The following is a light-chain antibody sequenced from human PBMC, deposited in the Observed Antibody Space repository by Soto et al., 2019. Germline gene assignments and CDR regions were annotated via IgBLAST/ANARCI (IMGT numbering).Light chain of an antibody. V-gene: IGLV2-14*01. Sequence: QSALTQPASVTGSPGQSITISCTGTSSDVGGYNYVSWYQQHPGKAPKLMIYDVSSRPSGVSNRFSGSQSGNTPSLTISGLKAEDEADYYRSSYTTTGILLVSGGGTKRPVL. J-gene: IGLJ3*02. CDR2: DVS. CDR3: SSYTTTGILLV. CDR1: SSDVGGYNY.